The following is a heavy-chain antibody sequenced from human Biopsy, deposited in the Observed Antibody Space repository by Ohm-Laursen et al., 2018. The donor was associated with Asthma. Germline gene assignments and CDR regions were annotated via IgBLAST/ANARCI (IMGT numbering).Heavy chain of an antibody. V-gene: IGHV3-30*03. CDR2: ISKDASTQ. Sequence: LSLTCAASGFSFSNFVIHWVRQAPGKGLEWVGVISKDASTQDYADSVKGRFTMARDNSKNTLDLQMNSLREEDTAVYYCVRDGTDDAFDIWGQGTVVSVS. CDR3: VRDGTDDAFDI. CDR1: GFSFSNFV. D-gene: IGHD1-1*01. J-gene: IGHJ3*02.